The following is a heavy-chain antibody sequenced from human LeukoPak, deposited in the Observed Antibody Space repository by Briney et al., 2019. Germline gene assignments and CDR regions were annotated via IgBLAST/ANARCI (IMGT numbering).Heavy chain of an antibody. J-gene: IGHJ3*02. Sequence: GGSLTLSCAASGFTVSNNYMRWVRQAPGKGLEWVSVIYSGGSTYYADSVKGRFSISRGNSKNTLYLQMNSLRAEDTAVYYCARDLSPWETRNPDAFDIWGQGTMVTVSS. V-gene: IGHV3-53*01. CDR2: IYSGGST. CDR3: ARDLSPWETRNPDAFDI. CDR1: GFTVSNNY. D-gene: IGHD1-14*01.